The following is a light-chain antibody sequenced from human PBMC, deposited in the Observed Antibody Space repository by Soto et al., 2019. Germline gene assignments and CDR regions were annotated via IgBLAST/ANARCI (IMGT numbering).Light chain of an antibody. CDR3: AAWDASLNGYV. CDR2: NSY. Sequence: QSALTQPPSASRTPGQRVTISCSGSSSNIGSKTVNWYQQLPGTVPKLLIYNSYQRPSGVPDRFSGSKSGTSASLAISGLQSEDEADYYCAAWDASLNGYVFGAGTKVTVL. J-gene: IGLJ1*01. V-gene: IGLV1-44*01. CDR1: SSNIGSKT.